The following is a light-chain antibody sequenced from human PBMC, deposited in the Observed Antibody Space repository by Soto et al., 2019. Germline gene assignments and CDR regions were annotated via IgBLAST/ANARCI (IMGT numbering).Light chain of an antibody. Sequence: EIVMTQSPSTLSVSRGERATLSCRANQAISSNLAWYQQKPGQAPRLLIYGASTRATGIPDRFSGSGSGTEFTLTISSLQSEDFAVYYCQQRSNWPPITFGQGTRLEIK. J-gene: IGKJ5*01. CDR2: GAS. CDR1: QAISSN. CDR3: QQRSNWPPIT. V-gene: IGKV3-15*01.